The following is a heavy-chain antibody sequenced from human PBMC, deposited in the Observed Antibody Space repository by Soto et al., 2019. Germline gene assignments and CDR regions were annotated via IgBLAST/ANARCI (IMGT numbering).Heavy chain of an antibody. CDR1: GFTFSSYE. D-gene: IGHD6-13*01. CDR3: ARANLYSSSWYGTIYYFDY. Sequence: GESLKISCAASGFTFSSYEMNWVRQAPGKGLEWVSYISSSGSTIYYADSVKGRFTISRDNAKNSLYLQMNSLRAEDTAVYYCARANLYSSSWYGTIYYFDYWGQGTLVTVSS. CDR2: ISSSGSTI. J-gene: IGHJ4*02. V-gene: IGHV3-48*03.